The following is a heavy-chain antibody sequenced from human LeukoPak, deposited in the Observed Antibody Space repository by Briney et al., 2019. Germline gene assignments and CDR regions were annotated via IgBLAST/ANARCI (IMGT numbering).Heavy chain of an antibody. J-gene: IGHJ5*02. V-gene: IGHV3-20*01. Sequence: PGGSLRLSCAASGFIFSKYWMSWVRQAPGKGLEWVSGINWNGGSTGYADSVKGRFTISRDNAKNSLYLQMNSLRAEDTALYHCARDLGYCSGGSCYSWFDPWGQRTLVTVSS. CDR2: INWNGGST. CDR3: ARDLGYCSGGSCYSWFDP. CDR1: GFIFSKYW. D-gene: IGHD2-15*01.